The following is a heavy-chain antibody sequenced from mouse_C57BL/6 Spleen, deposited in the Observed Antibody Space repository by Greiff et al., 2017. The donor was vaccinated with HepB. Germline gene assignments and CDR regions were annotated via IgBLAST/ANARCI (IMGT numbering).Heavy chain of an antibody. CDR3: ASDYAWFAY. CDR2: ISYDGSN. J-gene: IGHJ3*01. CDR1: GYSITSGYY. D-gene: IGHD2-12*01. V-gene: IGHV3-6*01. Sequence: VQLQQSGPGLVKPSQSLSLTCSVTGYSITSGYYWNWIRQFPGNKLEWMGYISYDGSNNYNPSLKNRISITRDTSKNQFFLKLNSVTTEDTATYYCASDYAWFAYWGQGTLVTVSA.